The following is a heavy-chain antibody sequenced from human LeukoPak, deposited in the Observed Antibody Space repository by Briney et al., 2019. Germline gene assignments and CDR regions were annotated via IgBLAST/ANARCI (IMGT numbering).Heavy chain of an antibody. Sequence: PGGSLKLSCAASGFIFSDSAIHWVRQASGKGLEWVGRIRSKANSYATGYAASVKGRFTISRDESKNTAYLQMNSLRAEDTAVYYCARGDTAMEFDYWGQGTLVTVSS. CDR2: IRSKANSYAT. V-gene: IGHV3-73*01. CDR1: GFIFSDSA. D-gene: IGHD5-18*01. CDR3: ARGDTAMEFDY. J-gene: IGHJ4*02.